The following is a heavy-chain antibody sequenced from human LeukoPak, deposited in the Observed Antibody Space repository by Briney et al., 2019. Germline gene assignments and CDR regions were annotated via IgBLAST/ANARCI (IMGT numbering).Heavy chain of an antibody. CDR1: GFTFSSYS. CDR3: ARDRGLSFDY. D-gene: IGHD2/OR15-2a*01. J-gene: IGHJ4*02. V-gene: IGHV3-21*01. Sequence: GGSLRLSCAASGFTFSSYSMNWVRQAPGKGLEWVSSISSSSSYIYYADSVKGRFTNSRDNAKNSLYLQMNSLRAEDTAVYYCARDRGLSFDYWGQGTLVTVSS. CDR2: ISSSSSYI.